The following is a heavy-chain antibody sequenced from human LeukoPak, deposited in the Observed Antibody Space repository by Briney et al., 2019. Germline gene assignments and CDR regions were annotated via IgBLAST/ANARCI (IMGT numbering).Heavy chain of an antibody. CDR3: ATTPGGYCSSTSCYNNWYFNL. Sequence: SVKVSCKASGGTFSSYAISWVRQAPGQGLEWMGGIIPIFGTANYAQKFQGRVTITADESTSTAYMELSSLRSEDTAVYYCATTPGGYCSSTSCYNNWYFNLWGRGTLVTVSS. CDR2: IIPIFGTA. CDR1: GGTFSSYA. V-gene: IGHV1-69*01. D-gene: IGHD2-2*02. J-gene: IGHJ2*01.